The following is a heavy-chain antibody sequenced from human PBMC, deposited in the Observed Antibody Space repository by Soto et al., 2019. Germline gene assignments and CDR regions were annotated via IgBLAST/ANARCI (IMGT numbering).Heavy chain of an antibody. CDR1: GGSISSSSYY. Sequence: QLQLQESGPGLVKPSETLSLTCTVSGGSISSSSYYWGWIRQPPGKGLEWIGSIYYSGSTYYNPSLKSRVTISVDTSKNQFSLKLSSVTAADTAVYYCARRGWELRFDYWGKGTLVTVSS. V-gene: IGHV4-39*01. CDR3: ARRGWELRFDY. CDR2: IYYSGST. J-gene: IGHJ4*02. D-gene: IGHD1-26*01.